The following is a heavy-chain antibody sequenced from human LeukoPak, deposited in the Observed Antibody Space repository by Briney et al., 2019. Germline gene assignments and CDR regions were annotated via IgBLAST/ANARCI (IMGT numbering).Heavy chain of an antibody. V-gene: IGHV3-7*01. D-gene: IGHD1-26*01. J-gene: IGHJ4*02. CDR2: IKQDGSDI. CDR3: TRSGTYVFDF. CDR1: GFTFSNYW. Sequence: GGSLRLSCAASGFTFSNYWMSWVRQAPGKGLEWVANIKQDGSDIYYVDSVKGRLTISRENAKNSLYLQMNSLRAEDTAVYYCTRSGTYVFDFWGQGTLVTVSS.